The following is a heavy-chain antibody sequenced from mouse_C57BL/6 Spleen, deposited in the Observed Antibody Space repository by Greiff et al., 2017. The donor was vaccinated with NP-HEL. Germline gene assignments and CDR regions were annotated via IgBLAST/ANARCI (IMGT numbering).Heavy chain of an antibody. CDR1: GFTFSSYA. Sequence: EVKLVESGGGLVKPGGSLKLSCAASGFTFSSYAMSWVRQTPEKRLEWVATLSDGGSYTYYPDNVKGRFTISRDNAKNNLYLQMSHLKSEDTAMYYCARDGVDGYSYAMDYWGQGTSVTVSS. CDR3: ARDGVDGYSYAMDY. D-gene: IGHD2-3*01. V-gene: IGHV5-4*01. CDR2: LSDGGSYT. J-gene: IGHJ4*01.